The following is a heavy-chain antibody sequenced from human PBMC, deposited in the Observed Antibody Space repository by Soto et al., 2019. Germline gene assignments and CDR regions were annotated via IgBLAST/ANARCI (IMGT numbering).Heavy chain of an antibody. CDR2: ISSDGGNK. D-gene: IGHD3-22*01. CDR1: GFTFSSYT. Sequence: SLRLSCAASGFTFSSYTMHWVRQTPGKGLEWVALISSDGGNKYYADSVTGRFTISRDNSKNTLYLQMNSLRAEDAAVYYCARDTYYYDTSGYYYANWGLGTLVTVSS. J-gene: IGHJ4*02. V-gene: IGHV3-30-3*01. CDR3: ARDTYYYDTSGYYYAN.